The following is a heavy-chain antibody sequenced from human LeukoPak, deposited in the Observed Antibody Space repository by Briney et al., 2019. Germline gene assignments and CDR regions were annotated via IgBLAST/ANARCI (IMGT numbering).Heavy chain of an antibody. D-gene: IGHD2-15*01. CDR1: GGSISSGGYY. V-gene: IGHV4-31*03. CDR3: AREHSCGGGSCYSRFDP. Sequence: SETLSLTCTVSGGSISSGGYYWSWIRQHPGKGLEWIGYIYYSGSTYYNPSLKSRVTISVGTSKNQFSLKLSSVTAADTAVYYCAREHSCGGGSCYSRFDPWGQGTLVTVSS. CDR2: IYYSGST. J-gene: IGHJ5*02.